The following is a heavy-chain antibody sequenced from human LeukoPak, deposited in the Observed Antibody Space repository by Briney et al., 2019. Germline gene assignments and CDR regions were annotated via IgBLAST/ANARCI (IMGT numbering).Heavy chain of an antibody. D-gene: IGHD3-3*01. J-gene: IGHJ4*02. CDR3: ARDVNIRDFWSGFHY. Sequence: KPGGSLKLSCAASGFTFRDYYKSWIRQAPGKGLEWVSLITSRSTTVHYADSVKGRFTISRDNAKNTLFLQMNSLRVDDTAVYYCARDVNIRDFWSGFHYWGQGTLVTVSS. V-gene: IGHV3-11*04. CDR1: GFTFRDYY. CDR2: ITSRSTTV.